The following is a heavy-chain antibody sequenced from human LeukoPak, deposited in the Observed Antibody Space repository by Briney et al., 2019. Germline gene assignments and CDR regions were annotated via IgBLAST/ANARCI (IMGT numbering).Heavy chain of an antibody. V-gene: IGHV4-59*12. D-gene: IGHD4-23*01. CDR3: ARENNDYGGKKAFDY. J-gene: IGHJ4*02. CDR2: IYYSGST. Sequence: SETLSLTCTVSGGSISSYYWSWIRQPPGKGLEWIGYIYYSGSTNYNPPLKSRVTISIDTSKNQFSLKLSSVTAADTAVYYCARENNDYGGKKAFDYWGQGTLVTVSS. CDR1: GGSISSYY.